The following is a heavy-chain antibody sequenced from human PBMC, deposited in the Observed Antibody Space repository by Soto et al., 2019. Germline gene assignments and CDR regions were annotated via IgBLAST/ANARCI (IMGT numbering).Heavy chain of an antibody. J-gene: IGHJ3*01. CDR1: GFTFSYYW. CDR3: ARGDRGAFDL. V-gene: IGHV3-74*01. D-gene: IGHD1-26*01. Sequence: EVQLVESGGGLARPGGSLRLSCAASGFTFSYYWRHWVRQAPGKGLVWVSRIHSDGSSTTYADFVKGRFIISRDNARNTVDLQMNSVRVEDTAVYYCARGDRGAFDLWGQGTVVTVSS. CDR2: IHSDGSST.